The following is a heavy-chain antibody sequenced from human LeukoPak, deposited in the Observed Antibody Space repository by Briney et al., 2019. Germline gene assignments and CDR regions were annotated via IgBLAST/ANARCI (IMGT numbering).Heavy chain of an antibody. CDR1: GFTFSSYG. V-gene: IGHV3-33*01. CDR2: IWYDGSNK. CDR3: ARDGRYFDWSSNTFQH. Sequence: GGSLRLSCAASGFTFSSYGMHWVRQAPGKGLEWVAVIWYDGSNKYYADSVKGRFTISRDNSKNTLYLQMNSLRAEDTAVYYCARDGRYFDWSSNTFQHWGQGTLVTVSS. J-gene: IGHJ1*01. D-gene: IGHD3-9*01.